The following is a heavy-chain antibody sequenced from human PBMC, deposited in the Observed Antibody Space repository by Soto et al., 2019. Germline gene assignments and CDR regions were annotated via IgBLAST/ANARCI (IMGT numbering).Heavy chain of an antibody. J-gene: IGHJ4*02. Sequence: EVQLVESGGGLVKPGGSLRLSCAASGFTFSSYSMNWVRQAPGKGLEWVSSISSSSSYIYYADSVKGRLTISRDNAKNSLYLQMNSLRAEDTAVYYCAISWGDYPFDYWGQGTLVTVSS. CDR3: AISWGDYPFDY. CDR1: GFTFSSYS. D-gene: IGHD4-17*01. CDR2: ISSSSSYI. V-gene: IGHV3-21*01.